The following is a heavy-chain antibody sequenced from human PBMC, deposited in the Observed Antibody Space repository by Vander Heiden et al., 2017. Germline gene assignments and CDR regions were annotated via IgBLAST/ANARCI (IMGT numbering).Heavy chain of an antibody. V-gene: IGHV3-23*01. CDR2: ITSDGSAT. J-gene: IGHJ4*02. Sequence: EVQLLESGGGLVQPGGSLRLYCAASGFTFSSCAMGWVRQAPGKGLESVSVITSDGSATAYADSVKGHFTISRDNSKNTLYLQMNSLRVEDTAVYYCAKGTLRSCSGAVCYPFDYWGQGNLVTVSS. D-gene: IGHD2-15*01. CDR1: GFTFSSCA. CDR3: AKGTLRSCSGAVCYPFDY.